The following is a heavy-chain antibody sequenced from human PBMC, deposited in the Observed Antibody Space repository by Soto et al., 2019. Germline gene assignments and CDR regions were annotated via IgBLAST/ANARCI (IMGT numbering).Heavy chain of an antibody. D-gene: IGHD2-2*01. CDR2: ISGSGATT. J-gene: IGHJ5*01. Sequence: GGSLRLSCAASGFTFSSYAMTWVRQAPGKGLEWVSGISGSGATTSYADSVKGRFTVSRDNSKNTLYLQMNSLRVEDTAVYYCVKDPHCSSPRCYNWFDSWGQGTLVTVSS. CDR3: VKDPHCSSPRCYNWFDS. V-gene: IGHV3-23*01. CDR1: GFTFSSYA.